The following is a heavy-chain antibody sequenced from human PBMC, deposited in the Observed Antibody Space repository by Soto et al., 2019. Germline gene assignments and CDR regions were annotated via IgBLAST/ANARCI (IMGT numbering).Heavy chain of an antibody. V-gene: IGHV1-69*13. CDR1: GGTFSSYA. J-gene: IGHJ6*02. D-gene: IGHD2-2*01. Sequence: SVKVSCKASGGTFSSYAISWVRQAPGQGLEWMGGIIPIFGTANYAQKFQGRVTITADESTSTAYMELSSLRSEDTAVYYCARDYVVVPAAISYYYGMDVWGQGATVTVAS. CDR2: IIPIFGTA. CDR3: ARDYVVVPAAISYYYGMDV.